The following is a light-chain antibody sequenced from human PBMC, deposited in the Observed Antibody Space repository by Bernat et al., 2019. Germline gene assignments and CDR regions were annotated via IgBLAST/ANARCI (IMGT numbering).Light chain of an antibody. CDR3: CSYAGGDRLV. Sequence: QYALTQLASVSVSPGQSVAISCSGTSSDDGGYNLVSWYQQILGKAPNIIIYEVIKRPSGVSDRFSGTKSGNTASLTISGLQAEDEADYYCCSYAGGDRLVFSGGTKLPVL. J-gene: IGLJ3*02. CDR2: EVI. V-gene: IGLV2-23*02. CDR1: SSDDGGYNL.